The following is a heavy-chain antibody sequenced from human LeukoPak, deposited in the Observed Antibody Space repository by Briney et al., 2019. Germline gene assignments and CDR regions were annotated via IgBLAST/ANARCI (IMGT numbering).Heavy chain of an antibody. CDR3: ARGRYNYGPGWFDP. V-gene: IGHV4-30-2*01. J-gene: IGHJ5*02. CDR1: GGSISSGVYY. CDR2: IYHSGST. D-gene: IGHD5-18*01. Sequence: PSETLSLTCTVSGGSISSGVYYWSWIRQPPGKGLEWIGYIYHSGSTCYNPSLKSRVTISVDRSKNQFSLKLSSVTAADTAVYYCARGRYNYGPGWFDPWGQGTLVTVSS.